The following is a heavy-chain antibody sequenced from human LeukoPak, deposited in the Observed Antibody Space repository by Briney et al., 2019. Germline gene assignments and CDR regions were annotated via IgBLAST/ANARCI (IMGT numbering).Heavy chain of an antibody. J-gene: IGHJ6*02. Sequence: GASVKVSCKASGYTFSNYGISWVRQAPGQGPEWMGWISAYNGQTKYAEKFQGRVTMTTDAPTSTANMELRSLRLNDTAVYYCARSRGQWLERVYYYYAMDVWGQGTTVTVSS. CDR2: ISAYNGQT. D-gene: IGHD6-19*01. CDR1: GYTFSNYG. CDR3: ARSRGQWLERVYYYYAMDV. V-gene: IGHV1-18*01.